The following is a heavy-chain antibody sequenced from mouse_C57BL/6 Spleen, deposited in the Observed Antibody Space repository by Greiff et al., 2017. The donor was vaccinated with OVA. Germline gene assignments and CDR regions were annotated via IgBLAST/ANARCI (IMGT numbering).Heavy chain of an antibody. CDR2: ISYDGSN. V-gene: IGHV3-6*01. Sequence: EVKLVESGPGLVKPSQSLSLTCSVTGYSITSGYYWNWIRQFPGNKLEWMGYISYDGSNNYNPSLKNLISITRDTSKNQFFLKLNSVTTEDTATYYCARPHYYGSSYGYFDVWGTGTTVTVSS. CDR1: GYSITSGYY. J-gene: IGHJ1*03. D-gene: IGHD1-1*01. CDR3: ARPHYYGSSYGYFDV.